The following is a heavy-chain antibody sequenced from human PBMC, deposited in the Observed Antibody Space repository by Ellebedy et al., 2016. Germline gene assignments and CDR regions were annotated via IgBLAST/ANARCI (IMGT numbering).Heavy chain of an antibody. D-gene: IGHD1-1*01. CDR3: ARDQGERMTNNYFDY. Sequence: GESLKISCEASGFTFSRNGMHWVRQAPGKGLEWVAVTSEDGRSIHYADSVRGRFTISRDNAKNSLYLQMNSLRAEDTAVYYCARDQGERMTNNYFDYWGQGTLVTVSS. CDR2: TSEDGRSI. CDR1: GFTFSRNG. V-gene: IGHV3-30*12. J-gene: IGHJ4*02.